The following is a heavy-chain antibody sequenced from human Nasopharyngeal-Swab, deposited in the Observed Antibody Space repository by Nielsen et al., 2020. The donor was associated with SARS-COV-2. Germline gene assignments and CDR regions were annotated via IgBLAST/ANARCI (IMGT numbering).Heavy chain of an antibody. CDR1: GFSLSNARMG. CDR2: IFSNDEK. J-gene: IGHJ6*02. Sequence: SGPTLVKPTETLTLTCTVSGFSLSNARMGVSWIRQPPGKALEWLAHIFSNDEKSYSTSLKSRLTISKDTSKSQVVLTMTNMDPVDTATYYRARIPRVSSVFGYYYYGMDVWGQGTTVTVSS. D-gene: IGHD3-10*01. V-gene: IGHV2-26*01. CDR3: ARIPRVSSVFGYYYYGMDV.